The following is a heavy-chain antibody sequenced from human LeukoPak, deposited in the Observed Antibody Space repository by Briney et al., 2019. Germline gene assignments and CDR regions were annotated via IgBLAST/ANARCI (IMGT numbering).Heavy chain of an antibody. CDR3: ARGDFGVVTHFDY. CDR2: IKQDGGEK. CDR1: GFTISSNW. D-gene: IGHD3-3*01. V-gene: IGHV3-7*01. Sequence: GGSLRLSCTASGFTISSNWMSWVRQAPGRGLEWVANIKQDGGEKYYVDSVKGRFTISRDNAKNSLYLQMNSLRGEDTAIYYCARGDFGVVTHFDYWGQGTLVTVSS. J-gene: IGHJ4*02.